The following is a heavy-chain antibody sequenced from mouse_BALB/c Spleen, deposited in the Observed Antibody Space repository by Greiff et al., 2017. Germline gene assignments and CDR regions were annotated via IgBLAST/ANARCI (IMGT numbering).Heavy chain of an antibody. Sequence: RLEWVATISSGGSYTYYPDSVKGRFTISRDNAKNTLYLQMSSLRSEDTAMYYCARQDYGSPYFDYWGQGTTLTVSS. CDR3: ARQDYGSPYFDY. V-gene: IGHV5-9-3*01. D-gene: IGHD1-1*01. CDR2: ISSGGSYT. J-gene: IGHJ2*01.